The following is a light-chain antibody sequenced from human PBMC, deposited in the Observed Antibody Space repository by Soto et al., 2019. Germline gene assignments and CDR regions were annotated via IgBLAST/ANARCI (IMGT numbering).Light chain of an antibody. V-gene: IGKV1-6*01. Sequence: AIQMTQSPSSLSASVGDTVTFTCRASQAISNDLGWFQQRPGKPHKLLIYGISILQTGVPSRFSGSGSGTDFTLPISGLQPEDFATYYCLHDALFPYSFGQGTRLEI. J-gene: IGKJ2*03. CDR2: GIS. CDR1: QAISND. CDR3: LHDALFPYS.